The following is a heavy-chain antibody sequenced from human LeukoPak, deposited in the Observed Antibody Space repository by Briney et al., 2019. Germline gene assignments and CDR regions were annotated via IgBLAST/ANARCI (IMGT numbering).Heavy chain of an antibody. V-gene: IGHV3-30*18. CDR3: AKLREWELPDLFDY. CDR1: GFTFSAYG. D-gene: IGHD1-26*01. J-gene: IGHJ4*02. Sequence: GGSLRLSCVTSGFTFSAYGMHWIRQVPGKGLEWVAVISYDAESNYHVDSVKGRFTISRDNSKNTLYLQMNSLRAEDTAVYYCAKLREWELPDLFDYWGQGTLVTVSS. CDR2: ISYDAESN.